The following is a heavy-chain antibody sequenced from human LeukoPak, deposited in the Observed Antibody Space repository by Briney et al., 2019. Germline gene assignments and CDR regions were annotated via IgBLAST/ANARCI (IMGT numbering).Heavy chain of an antibody. J-gene: IGHJ4*02. CDR1: GYSISKGYY. D-gene: IGHD3-22*01. Sequence: PSETLSPTCGVSGYSISKGYYWAWIRQPPGKGLEWIGTIYHSGTTYYTPSLKSRVTISVDTSKNQFSLKLSSVTAADTAVYYCAREVRDSYDSSGYYSFDYSGQGTLVTVSS. V-gene: IGHV4-38-2*02. CDR2: IYHSGTT. CDR3: AREVRDSYDSSGYYSFDY.